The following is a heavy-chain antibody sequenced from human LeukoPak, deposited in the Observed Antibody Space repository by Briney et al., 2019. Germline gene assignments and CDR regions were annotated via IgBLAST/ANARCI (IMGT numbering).Heavy chain of an antibody. V-gene: IGHV1-69*13. CDR2: IIPIFGTA. CDR1: GGTFSSYA. J-gene: IGHJ4*02. CDR3: ARLTYDFWSGYSQYYFDY. Sequence: GASVKVSCKASGGTFSSYAISWVRQAPGQGLEWMGGIIPIFGTANYAQKFQGRVTITADESTSTAYMELSSLRSEDTAVYYCARLTYDFWSGYSQYYFDYWGQGTLVTVSS. D-gene: IGHD3-3*01.